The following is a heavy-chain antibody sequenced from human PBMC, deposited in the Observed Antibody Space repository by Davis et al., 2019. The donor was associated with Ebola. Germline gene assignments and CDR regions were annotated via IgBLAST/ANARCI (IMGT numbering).Heavy chain of an antibody. CDR1: GYSFDTYW. V-gene: IGHV5-51*01. D-gene: IGHD6-13*01. J-gene: IGHJ4*02. CDR3: ARPDNIGYYFDY. Sequence: GESLKISCKASGYSFDTYWIGWVRQMPGKGLEWMGIIYPDDSDTRYSPSFEGQVTISADKSINTAYLQWGSLKASDTAMYYCARPDNIGYYFDYWGQGTLVTVSS. CDR2: IYPDDSDT.